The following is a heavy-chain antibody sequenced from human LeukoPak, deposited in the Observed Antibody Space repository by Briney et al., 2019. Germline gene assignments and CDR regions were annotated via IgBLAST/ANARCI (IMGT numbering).Heavy chain of an antibody. CDR1: GYTFTSYG. V-gene: IGHV1-18*01. J-gene: IGHJ6*02. CDR3: ARYYSSGWYFFYYGMDV. CDR2: ISAYNGNT. Sequence: ASVKVSCQASGYTFTSYGISWVRQAPGQGLEWMGWISAYNGNTNYAQKLQGRVTMTTDTSTSTAYMELRSLRSDDTAVYYCARYYSSGWYFFYYGMDVWGQGTTVTVSS. D-gene: IGHD6-19*01.